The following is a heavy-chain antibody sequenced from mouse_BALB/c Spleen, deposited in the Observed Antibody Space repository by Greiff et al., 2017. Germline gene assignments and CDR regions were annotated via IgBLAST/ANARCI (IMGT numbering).Heavy chain of an antibody. Sequence: DVQLQESGGGLVQPGGSRKLSCAASGFTFSSFGMHWVRQAPEKGLEWVAYISSGSSTIYYADTVKGRFTISRDNPKNTLFLQMTSLRSEDTAMYYCSRVYYRYDGFAYWGQGTLVTVSA. V-gene: IGHV5-17*02. CDR2: ISSGSSTI. CDR3: SRVYYRYDGFAY. CDR1: GFTFSSFG. J-gene: IGHJ3*01. D-gene: IGHD2-14*01.